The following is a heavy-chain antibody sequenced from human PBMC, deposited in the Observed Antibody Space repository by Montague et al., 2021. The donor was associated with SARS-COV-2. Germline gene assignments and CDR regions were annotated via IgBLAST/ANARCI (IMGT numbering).Heavy chain of an antibody. CDR2: INYCGST. CDR3: ARGAPGY. V-gene: IGHV4-34*01. Sequence: SETLSLTCAVYGGSFSDYHWTWIRQSPGEGLERIGQINYCGSTKYNPSLKSRVTISIDTSKNQFSLKLTSVTAADTAVYYCARGAPGYWGQGTLVTVSS. D-gene: IGHD1-1*01. CDR1: GGSFSDYH. J-gene: IGHJ4*02.